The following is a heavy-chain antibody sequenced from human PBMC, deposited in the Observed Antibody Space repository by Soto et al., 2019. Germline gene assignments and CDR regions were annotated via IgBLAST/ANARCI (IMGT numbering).Heavy chain of an antibody. J-gene: IGHJ4*02. CDR3: AHRPSGGVIFDY. V-gene: IGHV2-5*02. D-gene: IGHD3-16*01. CDR1: GFSLSTSGVG. CDR2: IYWDDDK. Sequence: QITLKESGPTLVKPTQTLTLTCTFSGFSLSTSGVGVGWIRQPPGKALEWLALIYWDDDKRYSPSLRSRLTITKDTSKNQVVLTMTNMDPVDTATYYCAHRPSGGVIFDYWGQGILVTVSS.